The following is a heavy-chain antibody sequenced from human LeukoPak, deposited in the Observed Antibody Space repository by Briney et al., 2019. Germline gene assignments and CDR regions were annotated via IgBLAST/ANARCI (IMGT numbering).Heavy chain of an antibody. CDR2: IYHSGST. V-gene: IGHV4-4*02. CDR1: GGSISSSNW. D-gene: IGHD1-1*01. J-gene: IGHJ4*02. CDR3: ARTYSGTTGFDY. Sequence: PSETLSLTCAVSGGSISSSNWWSWVRQPPGKGLEWIGEIYHSGSTNYNPSLKSRVTISVDTSKNQFSLKLSSVTAADTAVYYCARTYSGTTGFDYWGQGTLVTVSS.